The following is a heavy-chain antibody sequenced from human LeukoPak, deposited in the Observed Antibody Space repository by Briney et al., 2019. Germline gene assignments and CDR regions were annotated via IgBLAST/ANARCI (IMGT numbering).Heavy chain of an antibody. CDR3: AKAGDLGSSTWFDY. CDR1: GYTFTGYY. CDR2: ISAYNGNT. D-gene: IGHD6-13*01. V-gene: IGHV1-18*04. J-gene: IGHJ5*01. Sequence: ASVKVSCKASGYTFTGYYMHWVRQAPGQGLEWMGWISAYNGNTKYAQKVQGRVTMTTDTSTNTAYMELRSLRSDDTAVYYCAKAGDLGSSTWFDYWGQGTLVTVSS.